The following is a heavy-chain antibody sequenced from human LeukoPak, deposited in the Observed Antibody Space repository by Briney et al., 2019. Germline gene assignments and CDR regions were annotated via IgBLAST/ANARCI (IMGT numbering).Heavy chain of an antibody. D-gene: IGHD3-16*01. CDR3: ARGESEFDY. V-gene: IGHV4-59*05. J-gene: IGHJ4*02. CDR1: GGSISSYY. Sequence: PSETLSLTCAVSGGSISSYYWTWIRQPPGKGLEWIGSIYYSGSTYYNPSLKSRVTISVDTSKNQFSLKLSSVTAADTAVYYCARGESEFDYWGQGTLVTVSS. CDR2: IYYSGST.